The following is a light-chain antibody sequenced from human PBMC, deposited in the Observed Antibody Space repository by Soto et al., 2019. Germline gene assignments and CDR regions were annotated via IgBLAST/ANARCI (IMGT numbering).Light chain of an antibody. Sequence: EVVLTQSPGTLSLSPGERATLSCRASLSVSSNYLAWYQQKPGQAPRLLIYAASSRATGIPDRFSGSGSGTDFTLTISRLEPEDFAVYHCQQYGGSSPTFGQGTKVEIK. V-gene: IGKV3-20*01. CDR3: QQYGGSSPT. J-gene: IGKJ1*01. CDR2: AAS. CDR1: LSVSSNY.